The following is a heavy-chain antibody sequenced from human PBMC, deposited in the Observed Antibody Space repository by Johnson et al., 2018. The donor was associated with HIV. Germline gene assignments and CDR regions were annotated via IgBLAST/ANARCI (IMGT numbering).Heavy chain of an antibody. CDR1: GFTFDDYA. D-gene: IGHD3-22*01. CDR3: ANGRDYYDSSGYQGAFDI. Sequence: EVQLVESGGGLVQPGRSLRLSCAASGFTFDDYAMHWVRQAPGKGLEWVSGISWNSGSIGYADSVKGRFTISRDNAKNSLYLQMNSLRAEDTALYYCANGRDYYDSSGYQGAFDIWDQGTMVTVSS. V-gene: IGHV3-9*01. CDR2: ISWNSGSI. J-gene: IGHJ3*02.